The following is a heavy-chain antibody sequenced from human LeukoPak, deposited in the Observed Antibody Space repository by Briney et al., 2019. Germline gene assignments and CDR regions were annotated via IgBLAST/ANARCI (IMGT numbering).Heavy chain of an antibody. Sequence: AASVNVSCKASGGTFSSYAISWVRQAPGQGVEWMVGIIPIFGTANYAQKFQGRVTITTDESTSTAYMELSSLRSEDTAVYYCATQEDIVVVPAAISYYYYYMDVWGKGTTVTVSS. D-gene: IGHD2-2*01. CDR1: GGTFSSYA. J-gene: IGHJ6*03. CDR3: ATQEDIVVVPAAISYYYYYMDV. CDR2: IIPIFGTA. V-gene: IGHV1-69*05.